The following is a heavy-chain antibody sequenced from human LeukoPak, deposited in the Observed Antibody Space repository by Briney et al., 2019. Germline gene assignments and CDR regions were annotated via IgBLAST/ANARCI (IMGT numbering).Heavy chain of an antibody. CDR2: ISNRGDYI. CDR1: GFTFTSYS. Sequence: GGSLRLSCSASGFTFTSYSMNWVRQAPGKGLEWVSSISNRGDYIYYADSVKGRFTISRDNAKNSLYLQMNSLRAEDTAVYYCARIPIVTITSGGYWGQGTLVTVSS. CDR3: ARIPIVTITSGGY. V-gene: IGHV3-21*04. J-gene: IGHJ1*01. D-gene: IGHD5-12*01.